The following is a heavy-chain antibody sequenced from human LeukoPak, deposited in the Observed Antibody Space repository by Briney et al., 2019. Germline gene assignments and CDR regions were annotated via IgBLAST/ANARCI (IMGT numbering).Heavy chain of an antibody. CDR1: GGSISSSSYY. J-gene: IGHJ4*02. Sequence: SETLSLTCTVSGGSISSSSYYWGWIRQPPGKGLEWIGSIYYSGSTYYNPSLKGRVTISVDTSKNQFSLKLSSVTAADTAVYYCARDHITIFGVVRFDYWGQGTLVTVSS. D-gene: IGHD3-3*01. CDR2: IYYSGST. CDR3: ARDHITIFGVVRFDY. V-gene: IGHV4-39*07.